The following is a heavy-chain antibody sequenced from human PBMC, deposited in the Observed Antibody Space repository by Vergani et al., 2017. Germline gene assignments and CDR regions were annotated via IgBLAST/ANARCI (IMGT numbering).Heavy chain of an antibody. CDR2: IRSKAYGGTT. CDR1: GFTFGDYA. J-gene: IGHJ4*02. D-gene: IGHD1-26*01. V-gene: IGHV3-49*03. CDR3: TRVRXIGSGSYLKYGIDY. Sequence: EVQLVESGGGLEQPGRSLRLSCTASGFTFGDYAMSWFRQAPGKGLEWVGFIRSKAYGGTTEYAASVKGRFTISRDDSKSIAYLQMNSLKTEDTAVYYCTRVRXIGSGSYLKYGIDYWGQGTLVTVSS.